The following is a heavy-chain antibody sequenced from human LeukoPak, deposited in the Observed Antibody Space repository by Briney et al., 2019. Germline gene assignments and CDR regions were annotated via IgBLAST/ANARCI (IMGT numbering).Heavy chain of an antibody. D-gene: IGHD3-22*01. J-gene: IGHJ4*02. V-gene: IGHV4-34*01. CDR1: GGSFSGYY. Sequence: PSETLSLTCAVYGGSFSGYYWSWIRQPPGKGLEWIGEINHSGSTNYNPSLKSRVTISVDTSKSQFSLKLSSVTAADTAVYYCARWGRLYYYDSSGYSFDYWGQGTLVTVSS. CDR3: ARWGRLYYYDSSGYSFDY. CDR2: INHSGST.